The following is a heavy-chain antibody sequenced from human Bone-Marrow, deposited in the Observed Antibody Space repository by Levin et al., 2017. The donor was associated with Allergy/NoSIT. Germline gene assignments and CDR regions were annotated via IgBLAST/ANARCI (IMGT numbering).Heavy chain of an antibody. J-gene: IGHJ4*02. CDR2: ISFDGTEK. CDR3: ARDLRYSNVWLPGEYYFDF. D-gene: IGHD6-19*01. V-gene: IGHV3-30*04. Sequence: GESLKISCAASGFTFRRSAMHWVRQVPGKGLEWLAVISFDGTEKFYADSVKGRFTISRDDSNNTLFLQLNSLRDEDTAVDYCARDLRYSNVWLPGEYYFDFWGQGTLVTVSS. CDR1: GFTFRRSA.